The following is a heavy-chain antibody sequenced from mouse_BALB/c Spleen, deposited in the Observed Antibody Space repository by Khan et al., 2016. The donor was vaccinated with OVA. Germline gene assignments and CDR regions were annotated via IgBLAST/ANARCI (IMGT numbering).Heavy chain of an antibody. J-gene: IGHJ2*01. D-gene: IGHD1-1*01. V-gene: IGHV1-84*02. CDR1: GYTFTDFY. CDR2: IYPGSGNT. Sequence: QVQLQQSGPELVKPGASVKISCKATGYTFTDFYINWVKQKPGQGLEWIGWIYPGSGNTKYNEKFKDMATLTGDTSSSTAYMQLSSLTSEDTAVYFCAKGAYYGNSLFDYWGQGTTLTVSS. CDR3: AKGAYYGNSLFDY.